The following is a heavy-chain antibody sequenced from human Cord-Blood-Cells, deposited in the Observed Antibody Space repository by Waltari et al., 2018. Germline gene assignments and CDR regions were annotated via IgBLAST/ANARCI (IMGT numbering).Heavy chain of an antibody. Sequence: QVQLQESGPGLVKPSETLSLTCAVSGYSISSGYYWGWIRQPPGKGLEWIGSIYHSGSTYYNPSLNGRVTISVDTSKNQFSLKLSSVTAADTAVYYCARVDIVVVPAAIRYFDYWGQGTLVTVSS. V-gene: IGHV4-38-2*01. D-gene: IGHD2-2*02. J-gene: IGHJ4*02. CDR2: IYHSGST. CDR1: GYSISSGYY. CDR3: ARVDIVVVPAAIRYFDY.